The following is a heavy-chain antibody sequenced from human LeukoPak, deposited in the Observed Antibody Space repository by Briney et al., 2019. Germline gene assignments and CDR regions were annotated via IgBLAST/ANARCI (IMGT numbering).Heavy chain of an antibody. J-gene: IGHJ5*02. CDR3: ARFANWFDP. Sequence: SETLSLTCTVSGGSISSGSYYWSWIRQPAGKGLEWIGRIYTSGSTNYNPSLKSRVTISVDTSKNQFSLKLSSVTAADTAVYYCARFANWFDPWGQGTLVTVSS. CDR2: IYTSGST. V-gene: IGHV4-61*02. CDR1: GGSISSGSYY.